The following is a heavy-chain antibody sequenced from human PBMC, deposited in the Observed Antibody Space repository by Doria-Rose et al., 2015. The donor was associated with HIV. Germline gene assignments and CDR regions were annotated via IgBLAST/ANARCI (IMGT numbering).Heavy chain of an antibody. J-gene: IGHJ4*02. V-gene: IGHV2-26*01. CDR3: ARIKSSRWYHKYYFDF. D-gene: IGHD6-13*01. CDR1: GVSLSSPGMG. CDR2: IFSDDER. Sequence: QVTLKESDPVLVKPTETLTLTCTVSGVSLSSPGMGVSWIRQPPGKALEWLANIFSDDERYYKTSLKSRLTISRGTSKSQVVLTMTDMDPVDTATYYCARIKSSRWYHKYYFDFWGQGTLVIVSA.